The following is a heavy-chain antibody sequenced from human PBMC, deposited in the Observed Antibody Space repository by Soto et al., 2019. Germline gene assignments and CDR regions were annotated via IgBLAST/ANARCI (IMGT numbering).Heavy chain of an antibody. CDR2: ISGGGGST. J-gene: IGHJ4*02. D-gene: IGHD3-22*01. CDR3: AIEPSSYDSSAQFDS. Sequence: EVKLLESGGRLVQPGGSLRLSCAASGFNFNIFAMNWVRQAPGKGLEWVSGISGGGGSTYYADSVKGRFTISRDNSKNTLYLQMKSLRAEDTAVYYCAIEPSSYDSSAQFDSWGQGTLVTVSS. V-gene: IGHV3-23*01. CDR1: GFNFNIFA.